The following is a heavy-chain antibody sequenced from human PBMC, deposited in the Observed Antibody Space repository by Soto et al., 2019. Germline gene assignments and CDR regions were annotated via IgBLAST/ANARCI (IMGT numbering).Heavy chain of an antibody. J-gene: IGHJ4*02. V-gene: IGHV3-30*18. Sequence: QVQLVESGGGVVQPGRSLRLSCAASGFTFSSYGMHWVRQAPGKGLEWVAVISYDTSNKYYADSVKGRFTISRDNSKNTLYLQMNSLRAEDTAVYFYAKDSGVPTVVMGVLAYYFDYWGQGTLVTVSS. CDR1: GFTFSSYG. D-gene: IGHD4-17*01. CDR2: ISYDTSNK. CDR3: AKDSGVPTVVMGVLAYYFDY.